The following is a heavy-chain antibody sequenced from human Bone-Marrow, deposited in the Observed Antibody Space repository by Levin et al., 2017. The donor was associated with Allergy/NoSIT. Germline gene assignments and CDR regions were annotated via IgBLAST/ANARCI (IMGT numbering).Heavy chain of an antibody. J-gene: IGHJ4*02. CDR2: ISSYGSEP. Sequence: SCVVSGFTFRSYGMHWVRQAPGKGLEWVASISSYGSEPFYSDAVRGRLSISRDNSKNTQFLQMDTLTVEDTAVYFCVAEYYDTSGFDFWGQGTLVSVSS. CDR1: GFTFRSYG. V-gene: IGHV3-30*03. D-gene: IGHD3-22*01. CDR3: VAEYYDTSGFDF.